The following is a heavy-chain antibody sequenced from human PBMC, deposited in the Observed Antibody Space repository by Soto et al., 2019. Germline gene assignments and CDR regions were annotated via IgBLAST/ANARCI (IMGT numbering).Heavy chain of an antibody. V-gene: IGHV1-69*01. CDR2: IIHVFGTT. Sequence: QVQLVQSGAEVKKPGSSVKVSCKASGGTFSSYAITWLRQAPGQGLEWMGGIIHVFGTTNYDQKFQGRVTITADGSTGTASMELSSLRSADTAVYSCATSYPYIVVGTAAGNQYYYVMEVWGQGPTVTVSS. D-gene: IGHD2-2*01. CDR1: GGTFSSYA. CDR3: ATSYPYIVVGTAAGNQYYYVMEV. J-gene: IGHJ6*02.